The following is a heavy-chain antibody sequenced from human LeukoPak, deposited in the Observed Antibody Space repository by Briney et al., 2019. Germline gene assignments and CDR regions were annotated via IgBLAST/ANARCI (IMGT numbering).Heavy chain of an antibody. D-gene: IGHD3-9*01. V-gene: IGHV1-24*01. Sequence: ASVKVSCKVSGYTLTELFMHWVRQAPGKGLEWMGGFDPEDGETIYAQKFQGRVTMTEDTSTDTAYMELSSLRSEDTAVYYCATVSLTGTDAFDIWGQGTMVTVSS. CDR1: GYTLTELF. CDR3: ATVSLTGTDAFDI. J-gene: IGHJ3*02. CDR2: FDPEDGET.